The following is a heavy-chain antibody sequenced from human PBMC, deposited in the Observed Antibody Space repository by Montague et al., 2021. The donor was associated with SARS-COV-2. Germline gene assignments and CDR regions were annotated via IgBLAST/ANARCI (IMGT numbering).Heavy chain of an antibody. D-gene: IGHD3-10*01. V-gene: IGHV4-61*02. Sequence: TLSLTCSVFGDSINNVNYFWSWIRQPAGKGLEWIGRVYISGSTDHNPSLKSRVTMLLDKSANDLTLQVTSVAAADTAVYYCARASGYGSGSSFNWFDSWGQGLVVTVSS. CDR2: VYISGST. CDR3: ARASGYGSGSSFNWFDS. J-gene: IGHJ5*01. CDR1: GDSINNVNYF.